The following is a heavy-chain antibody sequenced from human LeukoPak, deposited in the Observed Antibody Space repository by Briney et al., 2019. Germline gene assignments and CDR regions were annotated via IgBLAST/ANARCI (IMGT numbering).Heavy chain of an antibody. V-gene: IGHV4-61*08. J-gene: IGHJ4*02. CDR1: GGSISSGDYY. CDR2: IYNDIT. D-gene: IGHD1-1*01. CDR3: ARAPRLLDS. Sequence: PSETLSLTCTVSGGSISSGDYYWSWIRQAPGKGLEFIAYIYNDITNYNPSLKSRATISIDAFKNQVSLRLSSVTAADTAVYYCARAPRLLDSWGQGILVTVSS.